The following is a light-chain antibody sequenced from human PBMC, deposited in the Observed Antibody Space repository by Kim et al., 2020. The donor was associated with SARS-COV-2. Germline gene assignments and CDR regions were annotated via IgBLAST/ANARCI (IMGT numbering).Light chain of an antibody. J-gene: IGLJ1*01. Sequence: QSALTQPASVSGSPVQSITISCTGTSSDVGGYNYVSWYQQYPGKAPKLMIYDVFKRPSGVSNRFSGSKSGNTASLTISGLQAEDEADYYCSSYRSSGYVFGTGTKVTVL. CDR3: SSYRSSGYV. V-gene: IGLV2-14*03. CDR1: SSDVGGYNY. CDR2: DVF.